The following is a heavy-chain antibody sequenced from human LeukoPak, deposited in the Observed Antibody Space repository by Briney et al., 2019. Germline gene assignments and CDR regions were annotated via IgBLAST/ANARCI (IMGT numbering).Heavy chain of an antibody. CDR2: IYTSGST. CDR3: AREQITYCSSTSCYSNYYYMDV. CDR1: GGSISSYY. V-gene: IGHV4-4*07. D-gene: IGHD2-2*02. Sequence: PSETLSLTCTVSGGSISSYYWSWIRQPAGKGLEWIGRIYTSGSTNYNPSLKSRVTMSVDTSKNQFSLKLSSVTAADTAVYYCAREQITYCSSTSCYSNYYYMDVWGKGTTVTVSS. J-gene: IGHJ6*03.